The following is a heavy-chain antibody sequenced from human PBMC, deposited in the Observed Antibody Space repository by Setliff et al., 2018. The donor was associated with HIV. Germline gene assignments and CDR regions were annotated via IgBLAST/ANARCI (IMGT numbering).Heavy chain of an antibody. CDR1: GYTFTSYG. CDR2: ISAYNGNT. CDR3: AREKGVATIGRDAFDI. D-gene: IGHD5-12*01. J-gene: IGHJ3*02. Sequence: ASVKVSCKASGYTFTSYGISWVRQAPGQGLEWMGWISAYNGNTNYAQKLQGRVTMTTDTSTSTAYTELRSLRSDDTAVYYCAREKGVATIGRDAFDIWGQGTMVTVSS. V-gene: IGHV1-18*01.